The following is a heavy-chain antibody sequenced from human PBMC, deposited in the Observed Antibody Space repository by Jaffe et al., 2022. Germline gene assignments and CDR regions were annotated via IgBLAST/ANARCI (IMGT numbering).Heavy chain of an antibody. J-gene: IGHJ4*02. V-gene: IGHV3-23*01. CDR1: GFTFNNYA. CDR3: ARQTTIDY. D-gene: IGHD4-17*01. Sequence: EVQLLESGGGLVQPGGSLRLSCAASGFTFNNYAMNWVRQAPGKGLEWVSLISNGGGDSSYYADSVKGRFTISRDNSKNTVYLQMNSLRAEDTAIYYCARQTTIDYWGQGTLVTVSS. CDR2: ISNGGGDSS.